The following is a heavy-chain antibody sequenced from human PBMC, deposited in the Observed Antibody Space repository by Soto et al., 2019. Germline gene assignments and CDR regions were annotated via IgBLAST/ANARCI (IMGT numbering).Heavy chain of an antibody. V-gene: IGHV5-51*01. J-gene: IGHJ4*02. CDR3: ARLPRDCNKTSCYYADH. D-gene: IGHD3-3*01. Sequence: GESLKISCSGSGYDFNTNWFGLVLQLPGRGLEWVGIMYPCDSDTRYNPSLQGHVTLSVDVTVSTAFLQWRSLETSDTGMYFCARLPRDCNKTSCYYADHWGQGTLVTVSS. CDR1: GYDFNTNW. CDR2: MYPCDSDT.